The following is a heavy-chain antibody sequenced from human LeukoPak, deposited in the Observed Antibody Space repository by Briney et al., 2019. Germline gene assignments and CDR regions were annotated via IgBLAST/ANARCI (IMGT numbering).Heavy chain of an antibody. D-gene: IGHD1-1*01. J-gene: IGHJ4*02. CDR2: ICSGGNT. CDR1: GGSVSSSYY. V-gene: IGHV4-39*02. Sequence: SETLSLTCTVSGGSVSSSYYWGWIRQPPGKGLEWIGSICSGGNTCYNPSLQSRVTISADSSKNHFFLQLTSATAAGTAVYFCARDGPWKSDVWGRGTLVTVSS. CDR3: ARDGPWKSDV.